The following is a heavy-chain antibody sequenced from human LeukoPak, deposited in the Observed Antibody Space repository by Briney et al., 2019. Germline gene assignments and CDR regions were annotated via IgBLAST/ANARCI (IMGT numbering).Heavy chain of an antibody. Sequence: ASVKVSCKASGGTFTSYAISWVRQAPGQGLEWMGGIIPIFGTANYAQKFQGRVTITADESTSTAYMELSSLGSEDTAVYYCARDPNYYDSSGGDYWGQGTLVTVSS. CDR1: GGTFTSYA. J-gene: IGHJ4*02. CDR3: ARDPNYYDSSGGDY. V-gene: IGHV1-69*13. CDR2: IIPIFGTA. D-gene: IGHD3-22*01.